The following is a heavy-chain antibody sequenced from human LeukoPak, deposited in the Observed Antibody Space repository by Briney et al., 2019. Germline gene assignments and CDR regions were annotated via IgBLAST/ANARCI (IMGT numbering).Heavy chain of an antibody. J-gene: IGHJ4*02. CDR2: IYSSGST. CDR3: ARDRGDLGNFDY. CDR1: GGSISYYY. D-gene: IGHD3-10*01. V-gene: IGHV4-4*07. Sequence: SETLSLTCTVSGGSISYYYWSWLRQPAGKGLEWIGRIYSSGSTTYNPSLKSRVTMSVDTAKNQFPLILSSVTAADTAVYYCARDRGDLGNFDYWGQGTLVTVSS.